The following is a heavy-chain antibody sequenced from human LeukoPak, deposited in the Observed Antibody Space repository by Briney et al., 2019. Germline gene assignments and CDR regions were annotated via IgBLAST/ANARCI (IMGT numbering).Heavy chain of an antibody. CDR3: ARVEFNRYSAYDSSAYAFDY. CDR2: IYYSGST. Sequence: SETLSLTCTVSGGSISSYYWSWIRQPPGKGLEWIGYIYYSGSTNYNPSLKSRVTISVDTSKNQFSLKLSSVTAADTAVYYYARVEFNRYSAYDSSAYAFDYWGQGTLVTVSS. CDR1: GGSISSYY. V-gene: IGHV4-59*01. D-gene: IGHD3-22*01. J-gene: IGHJ4*02.